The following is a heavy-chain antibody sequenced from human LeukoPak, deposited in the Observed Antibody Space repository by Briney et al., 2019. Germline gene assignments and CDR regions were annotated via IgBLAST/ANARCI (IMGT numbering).Heavy chain of an antibody. J-gene: IGHJ4*02. CDR1: GHTFTQNA. Sequence: ASVKVSCKAYGHTFTQNAINWVRQAPGQGLDWMGWINTKNGSPTYAQGFTGRFAFSLDTSVNTAYLEINSLKAEDTAVYYCARGGGTAVAGADSWGQGTLVSVSS. CDR2: INTKNGSP. D-gene: IGHD6-19*01. V-gene: IGHV7-4-1*02. CDR3: ARGGGTAVAGADS.